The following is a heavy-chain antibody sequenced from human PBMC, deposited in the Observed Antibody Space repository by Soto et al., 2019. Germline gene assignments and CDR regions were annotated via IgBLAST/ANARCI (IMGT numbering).Heavy chain of an antibody. CDR1: GGTFSSYA. V-gene: IGHV1-69*13. CDR3: ARERPLPYSSSWYWFDP. Sequence: SVKVSCKASGGTFSSYAISWVRQAPGQGLEWMGGIIPIFGTANYAQKFQGRVTITADESTSTAYMELSSLRSEDTAVYYCARERPLPYSSSWYWFDPWGQGTLVTVSS. CDR2: IIPIFGTA. J-gene: IGHJ5*02. D-gene: IGHD6-13*01.